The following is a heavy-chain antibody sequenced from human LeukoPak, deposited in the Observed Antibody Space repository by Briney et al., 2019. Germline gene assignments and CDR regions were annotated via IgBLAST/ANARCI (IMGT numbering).Heavy chain of an antibody. CDR3: ITDYYGSPGS. J-gene: IGHJ5*02. D-gene: IGHD3-10*01. V-gene: IGHV3-66*01. CDR2: IYSDGST. CDR1: GFTVSSDY. Sequence: GGSLRLSCAASGFTVSSDYMSWVRQAPGKGLEWVSVIYSDGSTYYADSVKGRFTISRDKSKNTLYLQLNSLRAEDTAVYYCITDYYGSPGSWGQGTLVTVSS.